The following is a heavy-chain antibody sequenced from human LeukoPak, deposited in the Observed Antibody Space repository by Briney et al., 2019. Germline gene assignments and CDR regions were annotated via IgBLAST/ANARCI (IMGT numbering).Heavy chain of an antibody. V-gene: IGHV3-7*01. J-gene: IGHJ4*02. CDR2: IKPDGSEK. CDR3: ARTVRVVDY. CDR1: GFIFSNYW. Sequence: GGSLRLSCAASGFIFSNYWMSWVRQAPGKGLEWVAHIKPDGSEKYHVDSVKGRFTISRDNAKNSVYLQMNSLRAEDTAVYFCARTVRVVDYWGQGTQATVSS. D-gene: IGHD1-1*01.